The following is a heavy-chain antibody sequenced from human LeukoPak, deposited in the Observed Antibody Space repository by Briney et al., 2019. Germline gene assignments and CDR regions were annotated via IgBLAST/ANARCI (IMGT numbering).Heavy chain of an antibody. Sequence: PSETLSLTCTVSGGSISSSSYYWGWIRQPPGKGLEWIGSIYYSGTTYYNPSLKSRVTISVETSKNQFSLKLSSVTAADPAVYYCARLIIGSSPAVGGWFDPWGQGTLVTVSS. V-gene: IGHV4-39*01. J-gene: IGHJ5*02. CDR2: IYYSGTT. CDR3: ARLIIGSSPAVGGWFDP. D-gene: IGHD6-13*01. CDR1: GGSISSSSYY.